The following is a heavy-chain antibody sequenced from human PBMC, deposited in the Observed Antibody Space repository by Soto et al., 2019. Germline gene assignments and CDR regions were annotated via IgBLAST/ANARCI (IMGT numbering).Heavy chain of an antibody. Sequence: SQTLSLTCAISGDSVSSNSAAWNWIRQSPSRGLEWLGRTYYRSKWYNDYAVSVKSRITINPDTYKNQFSLQLNSVTPEDTAVYYCARLRIVVVPAAGYYYGMDVWGQGTTVSVS. V-gene: IGHV6-1*01. CDR1: GDSVSSNSAA. D-gene: IGHD2-2*01. J-gene: IGHJ6*02. CDR3: ARLRIVVVPAAGYYYGMDV. CDR2: TYYRSKWYN.